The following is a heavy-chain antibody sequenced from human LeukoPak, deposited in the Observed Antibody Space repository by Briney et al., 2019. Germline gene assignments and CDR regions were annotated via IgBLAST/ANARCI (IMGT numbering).Heavy chain of an antibody. D-gene: IGHD6-19*01. CDR2: IIPIFGTA. V-gene: IGHV1-69*13. Sequence: ASVKVSCKASGYTFTNYGISWVRQAPGQGLEWMGGIIPIFGTANYAQKFQGRVTITADESTSTAYMELSSLRSEDTAVYYCARASSPSGWYEPDYWGQGTLVTVSS. CDR3: ARASSPSGWYEPDY. J-gene: IGHJ4*02. CDR1: GYTFTNYG.